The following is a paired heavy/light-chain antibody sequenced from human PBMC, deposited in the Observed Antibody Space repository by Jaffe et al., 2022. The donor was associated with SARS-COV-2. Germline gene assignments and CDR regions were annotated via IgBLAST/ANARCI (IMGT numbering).Heavy chain of an antibody. CDR1: GGTFSSYA. D-gene: IGHD2-15*01. J-gene: IGHJ6*02. Sequence: QVQLVQSGAEVKKPGSSVKVSCKASGGTFSSYAISWVRQAPGQGLEWMGGIIPIFGTANYAQKFQGRVTITADESTSTAYMELSSLRSEDTAVYYCARDSDIVVVVAATPHPYYGMDVWGQGTTVTVSS. V-gene: IGHV1-69*01. CDR3: ARDSDIVVVVAATPHPYYGMDV. CDR2: IIPIFGTA.
Light chain of an antibody. CDR3: SSYTSSSTPWV. J-gene: IGLJ3*02. CDR2: EVS. V-gene: IGLV2-14*01. CDR1: SSDVGGYNY. Sequence: QSALTQPASVSGSPGQSITISCTGTSSDVGGYNYVSWYQQHPGKAPKLMIYEVSNRPSGVPDRFSGSKSGNTASLTISGLQAEDEADYYCSSYTSSSTPWVFGGGTKLTVL.